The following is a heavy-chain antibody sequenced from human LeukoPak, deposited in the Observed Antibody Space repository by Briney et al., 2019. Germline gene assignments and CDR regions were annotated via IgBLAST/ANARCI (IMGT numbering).Heavy chain of an antibody. Sequence: PSETLSLTCTVSGGSISSGGYYWSWIRQHPGKGLEWIGYIYYSGSTYYNPSLKSRVTISVDTSKNQFSLKLSSVTAADTAVYYCARDPGRVWGAFDIWGQGTMVTVSS. D-gene: IGHD2-8*01. CDR3: ARDPGRVWGAFDI. J-gene: IGHJ3*02. CDR2: IYYSGST. CDR1: GGSISSGGYY. V-gene: IGHV4-31*03.